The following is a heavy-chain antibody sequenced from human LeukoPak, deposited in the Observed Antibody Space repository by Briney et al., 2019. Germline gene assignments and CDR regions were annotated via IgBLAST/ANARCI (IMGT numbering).Heavy chain of an antibody. V-gene: IGHV3-74*01. Sequence: PGGSLRLSCAASGFTFSSYWMHWVRQAPGKGLVWVSRIDIDGSSTTYADSVKGRFTISRDNAKNTLYLQMNNLRAEDTAVHYCARDRPHNWFDPWGQGTLVTVSS. CDR2: IDIDGSST. CDR1: GFTFSSYW. J-gene: IGHJ5*02. CDR3: ARDRPHNWFDP.